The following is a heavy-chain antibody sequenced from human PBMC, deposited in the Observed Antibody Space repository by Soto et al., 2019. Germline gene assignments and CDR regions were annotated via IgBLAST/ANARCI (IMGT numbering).Heavy chain of an antibody. CDR3: ARFASSGWFFDY. J-gene: IGHJ4*02. Sequence: ASVKVSCKASGYTFTSYDINWVRQATGQGLEWMGWMNPNSGNTGYTQKFQGRVTMTRNTSISTAYMELSSLRSDDTAVYDCARFASSGWFFDYWGQGTLVTVSS. D-gene: IGHD6-19*01. CDR2: MNPNSGNT. CDR1: GYTFTSYD. V-gene: IGHV1-8*01.